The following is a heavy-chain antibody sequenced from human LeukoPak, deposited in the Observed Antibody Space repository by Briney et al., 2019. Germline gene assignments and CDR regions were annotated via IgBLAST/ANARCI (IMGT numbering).Heavy chain of an antibody. CDR1: GGSISSYY. V-gene: IGHV4-59*08. CDR2: IYYSGST. CDR3: ARLRFGRTSFDY. D-gene: IGHD3-10*01. J-gene: IGHJ4*02. Sequence: SETLSLTCTVSGGSISSYYWSWIRQPPGKGLEWIGYIYYSGSTNYNPSLKSRVTISVDTSKNQFSLKLSSVTAADTAVYYCARLRFGRTSFDYWGQGTLVTVSS.